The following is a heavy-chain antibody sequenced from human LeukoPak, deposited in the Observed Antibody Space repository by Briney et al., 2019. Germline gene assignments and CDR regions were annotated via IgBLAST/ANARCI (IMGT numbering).Heavy chain of an antibody. CDR1: GGSFSGYY. Sequence: SETLSLTCAVYGGSFSGYYWSWIRQPPGKGLEWIWEINHSGSTNYNPSLKSRVTISVDTSKNQFSLKLSSVTAADTAVYYCASQYYYYYYYMDVWGKGTTVTVSS. J-gene: IGHJ6*03. CDR2: INHSGST. V-gene: IGHV4-34*01. CDR3: ASQYYYYYYYMDV.